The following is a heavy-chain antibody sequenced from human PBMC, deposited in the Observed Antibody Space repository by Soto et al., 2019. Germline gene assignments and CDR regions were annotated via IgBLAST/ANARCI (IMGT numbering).Heavy chain of an antibody. J-gene: IGHJ3*02. CDR2: IWYDGSNK. Sequence: QVQLVESGGGVVQPGRSLRLSCAASGFTFSSYGMHWVRQAPGKGLEWVAVIWYDGSNKYYAESVKGRFTISRDNSKNTLYLQMNSLRAEDTAVYYCARGRGDGDYGGSAFDIWGKGTMVTVSS. V-gene: IGHV3-33*01. CDR1: GFTFSSYG. D-gene: IGHD4-17*01. CDR3: ARGRGDGDYGGSAFDI.